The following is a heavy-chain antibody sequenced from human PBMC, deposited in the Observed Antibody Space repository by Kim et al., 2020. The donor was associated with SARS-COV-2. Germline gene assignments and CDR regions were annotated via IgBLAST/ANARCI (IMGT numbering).Heavy chain of an antibody. CDR3: ARDHYYGVDV. V-gene: IGHV6-1*01. J-gene: IGHJ6*02. CDR2: YT. Sequence: YTNYAVSVKGRLTINPDTSKNQLSLQLNSVTPEDTAVYYCARDHYYGVDVWGQGTTVTVSS.